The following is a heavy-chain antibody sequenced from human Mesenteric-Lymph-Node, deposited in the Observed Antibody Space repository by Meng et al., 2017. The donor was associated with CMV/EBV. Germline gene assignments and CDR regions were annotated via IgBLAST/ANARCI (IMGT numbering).Heavy chain of an antibody. D-gene: IGHD1-26*01. CDR2: IRYDGSNK. CDR1: GFTFSSYA. Sequence: GESLKISCAASGFTFSSYAVHWVRQAPGKGLEWVAFIRYDGSNKYYADSVKGRFTISRDNSKNTLYLQMNSLRAEDTAVYYCAKVSYSGSYGEDFDYWGQGTLVTVSS. V-gene: IGHV3-30*02. CDR3: AKVSYSGSYGEDFDY. J-gene: IGHJ4*02.